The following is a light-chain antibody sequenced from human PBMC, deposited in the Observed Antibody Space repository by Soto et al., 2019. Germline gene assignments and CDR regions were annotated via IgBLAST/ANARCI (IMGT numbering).Light chain of an antibody. CDR3: QQYDKLPIT. CDR2: DVL. J-gene: IGKJ5*01. Sequence: DIQMTQSPSSLSASVGDRVTISCQASQDINNYLNWFQQKPGKAPKLLIYDVLNLETGVPSRFSGSGSGAYFTLTISSLQPEDIATYYCQQYDKLPITFGQGTDWRL. CDR1: QDINNY. V-gene: IGKV1-33*01.